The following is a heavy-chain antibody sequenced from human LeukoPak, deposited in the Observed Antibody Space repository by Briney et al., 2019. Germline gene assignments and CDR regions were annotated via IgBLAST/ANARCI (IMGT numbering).Heavy chain of an antibody. V-gene: IGHV3-53*01. Sequence: SGGSLRLSCAASGFTVSSNYMSWVRQAPGKGLEWVSVIYSGGSTYYADSVKGRFTISRDNSKNTLYLQMNSLRAEDTAVYYCARQPRGYSYGLLYYFDYWGQGTLVTVSS. CDR3: ARQPRGYSYGLLYYFDY. D-gene: IGHD5-18*01. CDR1: GFTVSSNY. J-gene: IGHJ4*02. CDR2: IYSGGST.